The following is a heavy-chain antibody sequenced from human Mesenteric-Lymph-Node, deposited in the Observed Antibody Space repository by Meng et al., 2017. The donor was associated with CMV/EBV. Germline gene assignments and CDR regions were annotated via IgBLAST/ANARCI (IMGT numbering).Heavy chain of an antibody. CDR2: ISGSGENT. V-gene: IGHV3-23*01. Sequence: GESLKISCAASEFTFSNYAMSWVRQAPGRGLEWVSGISGSGENTYYTDSVKGRFTVSRDNAWNSLYLQMNSLRAEDTALYYCAKDHVWGALDVWGQGTTVTVSS. CDR1: EFTFSNYA. D-gene: IGHD3-16*01. J-gene: IGHJ6*02. CDR3: AKDHVWGALDV.